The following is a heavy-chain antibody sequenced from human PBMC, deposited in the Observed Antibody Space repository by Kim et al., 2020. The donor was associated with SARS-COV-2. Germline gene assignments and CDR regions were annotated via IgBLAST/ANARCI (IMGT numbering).Heavy chain of an antibody. CDR3: ARVGTTGTTGGLYDY. J-gene: IGHJ4*02. D-gene: IGHD1-1*01. CDR1: GGTFSSYA. Sequence: SVKVSCKASGGTFSSYAISWVRQAPGQGLEWMGRIIPILGIANYAQKFQGRVTITADKSTSTAYMELSSLRSEDTAVYYCARVGTTGTTGGLYDYWGQGTLVTVSS. CDR2: IIPILGIA. V-gene: IGHV1-69*04.